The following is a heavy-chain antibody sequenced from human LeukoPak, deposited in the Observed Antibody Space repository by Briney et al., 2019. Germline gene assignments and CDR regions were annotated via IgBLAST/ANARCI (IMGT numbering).Heavy chain of an antibody. J-gene: IGHJ5*02. D-gene: IGHD3-10*01. Sequence: ASVKVSCKASGYTFTSYGISWVRQASGQGLEWMGWISAYNGNTNYARKLQGRVTMTTDTSTSTAYMELRSLRSDDTAVYYCARCLYGSGSYYYQDWFDPWGQGTLVTVSS. CDR3: ARCLYGSGSYYYQDWFDP. CDR1: GYTFTSYG. CDR2: ISAYNGNT. V-gene: IGHV1-18*04.